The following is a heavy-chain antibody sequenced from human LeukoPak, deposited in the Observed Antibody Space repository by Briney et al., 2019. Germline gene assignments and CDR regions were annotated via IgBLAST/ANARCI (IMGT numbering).Heavy chain of an antibody. CDR3: ARIGKRWLQSNSALDY. D-gene: IGHD5-24*01. Sequence: GGSLRLSCAASGFTVSSNYMSWVRQAPGKGLEWVSVIYSGGSTYYADSVKGRFTISRDNAKNTLYLQMNSLRAEDTAVYYCARIGKRWLQSNSALDYWGQGTLVTVSS. CDR2: IYSGGST. J-gene: IGHJ4*02. V-gene: IGHV3-66*01. CDR1: GFTVSSNY.